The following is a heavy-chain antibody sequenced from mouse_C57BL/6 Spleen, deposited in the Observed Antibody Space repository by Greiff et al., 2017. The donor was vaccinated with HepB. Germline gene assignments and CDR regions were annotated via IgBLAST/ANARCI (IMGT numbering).Heavy chain of an antibody. CDR2: SRNKANDYTT. Sequence: EVKLVESGGGLVQSGRSLRLSCATSGFTFSDFYMEWVRQAPGKGLEWIAASRNKANDYTTEYSASVKGRFIVSRDTSQSILYLQMNALRAEDTAIYYCARDAIYDGYYVYAMDYWGQGTSVTVSS. D-gene: IGHD2-3*01. CDR1: GFTFSDFY. CDR3: ARDAIYDGYYVYAMDY. J-gene: IGHJ4*01. V-gene: IGHV7-1*01.